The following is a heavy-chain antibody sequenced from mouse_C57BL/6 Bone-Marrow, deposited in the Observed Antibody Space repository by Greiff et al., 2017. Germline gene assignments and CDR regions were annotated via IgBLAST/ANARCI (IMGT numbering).Heavy chain of an antibody. CDR1: GYTFTTYP. CDR2: FHPSDNDT. J-gene: IGHJ2*01. D-gene: IGHD5-1*01. CDR3: ARSSTFVYYFDY. V-gene: IGHV1-47*01. Sequence: QVQLQQSGAELVKPGASVKMSCKASGYTFTTYPMEWMKQNHGQSLEWIGNFHPSDNDTNYNEKFKGKATLTVEKSSNTVYLELSRLTSDDSAFYYCARSSTFVYYFDYWGQGTTLTVSA.